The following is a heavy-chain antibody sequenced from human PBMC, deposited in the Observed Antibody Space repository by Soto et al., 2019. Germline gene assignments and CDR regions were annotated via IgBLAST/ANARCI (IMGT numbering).Heavy chain of an antibody. CDR3: AREYCSGGSCYQSFDY. CDR1: GYTFTSYD. CDR2: MNPNSGNT. D-gene: IGHD2-15*01. Sequence: EASVKVSCKASGYTFTSYDINWVRQATGQGLEWMGWMNPNSGNTGYAQKFQGRVTMTRNTSISTAYMELSSLRSEDTAVYYCAREYCSGGSCYQSFDYWGQGTLVTVS. V-gene: IGHV1-8*01. J-gene: IGHJ4*02.